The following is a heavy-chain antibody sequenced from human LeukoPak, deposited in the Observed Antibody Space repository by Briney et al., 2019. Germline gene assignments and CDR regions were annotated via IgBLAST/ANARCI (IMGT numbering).Heavy chain of an antibody. D-gene: IGHD6-19*01. V-gene: IGHV4-38-2*02. CDR1: GYSISSGYY. CDR2: IYHSGST. Sequence: PSETLSLTCTVSGYSISSGYYWGWIRQPPGKGLEWIGSIYHSGSTYYNPSLKSRVTISVEKSKNQFSLKLSSVTAADTAVYYCAKARAVAGRGLDYWGQGTLVTVSS. J-gene: IGHJ4*02. CDR3: AKARAVAGRGLDY.